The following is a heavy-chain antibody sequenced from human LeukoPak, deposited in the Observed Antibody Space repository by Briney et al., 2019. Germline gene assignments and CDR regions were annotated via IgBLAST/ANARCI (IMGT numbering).Heavy chain of an antibody. D-gene: IGHD6-13*01. V-gene: IGHV3-9*01. CDR3: AKDLYSSSWYEIDY. CDR1: GSTFDDYA. CDR2: ISWNSGSI. Sequence: PGGSLRLSCAASGSTFDDYAMHWVRQAPGKGLEWVSGISWNSGSIGYADSVKGRFTISRDNAKNSLYLQMNSLRAEDTALYYCAKDLYSSSWYEIDYWGQGTLVTVSS. J-gene: IGHJ4*02.